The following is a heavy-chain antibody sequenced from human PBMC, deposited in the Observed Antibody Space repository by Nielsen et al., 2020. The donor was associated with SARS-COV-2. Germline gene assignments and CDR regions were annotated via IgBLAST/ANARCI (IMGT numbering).Heavy chain of an antibody. CDR3: AKDRDIVEVPAAMGMDV. J-gene: IGHJ6*02. V-gene: IGHV3-30*18. Sequence: GESLKISCAASGFTFSSYGMHWVRQAPGKGLEWVAVISYDGSNKYYADSVKGRFTISRDNSKNTLYLQMNSLRAEDTAVYYCAKDRDIVEVPAAMGMDVWGQGTTVTVSS. CDR1: GFTFSSYG. CDR2: ISYDGSNK. D-gene: IGHD2-2*01.